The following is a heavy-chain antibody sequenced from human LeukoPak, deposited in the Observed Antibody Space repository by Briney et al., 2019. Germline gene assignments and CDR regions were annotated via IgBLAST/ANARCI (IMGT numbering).Heavy chain of an antibody. CDR2: IDWNGGNT. V-gene: IGHV3-20*04. D-gene: IGHD3-22*01. CDR1: GFTVSNNY. Sequence: GGSLRLSCAASGFTVSNNYMSWVRQGPGKGLEWVSGIDWNGGNTVYADSVKGRFTVSRDNAKNSLYLQMNSLRAEDTALYYCARAGDYYDTHYFDYWGQGTLVSVSS. J-gene: IGHJ4*02. CDR3: ARAGDYYDTHYFDY.